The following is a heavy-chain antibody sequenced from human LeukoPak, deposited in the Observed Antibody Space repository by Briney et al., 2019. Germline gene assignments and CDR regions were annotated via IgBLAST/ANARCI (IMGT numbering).Heavy chain of an antibody. CDR3: ARGRKVDY. J-gene: IGHJ4*02. V-gene: IGHV4-39*02. CDR2: IYYSGST. Sequence: SETLSLTCTVSGGSISGSSYYWGWIRQPPGKGLEWIGSIYYSGSTYYNPSLKSRVTISVDTSKNQFSLKLNSVTATDTAVYYCARGRKVDYWGQGTLVTVSS. CDR1: GGSISGSSYY.